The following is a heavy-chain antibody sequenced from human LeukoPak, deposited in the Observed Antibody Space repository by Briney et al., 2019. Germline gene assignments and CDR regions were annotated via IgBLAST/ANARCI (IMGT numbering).Heavy chain of an antibody. D-gene: IGHD5-12*01. V-gene: IGHV7-4-1*02. CDR2: INTNTGNP. Sequence: ASVKVSCKASGYTFTSYAMNWVRQAPGQGLELMGWINTNTGNPTYAQGFTGRFVFSLDTSVSTAYLQISSLKAEDTAVYYCARVWADRYSGYDYGTWDYYMDVWGKGTTVTVSS. J-gene: IGHJ6*03. CDR1: GYTFTSYA. CDR3: ARVWADRYSGYDYGTWDYYMDV.